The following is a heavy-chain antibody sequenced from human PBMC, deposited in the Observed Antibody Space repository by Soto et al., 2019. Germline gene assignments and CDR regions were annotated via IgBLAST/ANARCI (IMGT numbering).Heavy chain of an antibody. CDR2: IIPIFGTA. CDR3: ARERIGYGSGSNGWFDP. CDR1: GGTFSSYA. V-gene: IGHV1-69*01. Sequence: QVQLVQSGAEVKKPGSSVKVSCKASGGTFSSYAISWVRQAPGQGLEWMGGIIPIFGTANYAQKFQGRVTSTADESTSTAYMELSSLRSEDTAVYYCARERIGYGSGSNGWFDPWGQGTLVTVSS. J-gene: IGHJ5*02. D-gene: IGHD3-10*01.